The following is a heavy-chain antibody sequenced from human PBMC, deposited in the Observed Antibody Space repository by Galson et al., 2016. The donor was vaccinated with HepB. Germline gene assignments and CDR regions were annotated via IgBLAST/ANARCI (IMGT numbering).Heavy chain of an antibody. CDR1: GGSISSYY. V-gene: IGHV4-59*08. J-gene: IGHJ6*02. Sequence: SETLSLTCNVSGGSISSYYWSWIRQPPGKGLEWIGYIYYSGGSNYNPSLKSRVTISIDTSKNQLSLRVNSVTAADTAVYYCSRLRGPRGNSYGLGSYSYGMDVWGQGTTVTVSS. CDR2: IYYSGGS. D-gene: IGHD5-18*01. CDR3: SRLRGPRGNSYGLGSYSYGMDV.